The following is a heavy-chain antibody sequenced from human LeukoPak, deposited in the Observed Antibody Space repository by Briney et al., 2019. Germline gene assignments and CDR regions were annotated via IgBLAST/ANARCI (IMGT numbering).Heavy chain of an antibody. CDR2: ISYDGGNH. CDR1: GFTFSSYA. CDR3: AKDAVAYYDGTGYYQFDY. V-gene: IGHV3-30*18. J-gene: IGHJ4*02. Sequence: GRSLRLSCAASGFTFSSYAMHWVRQAPGKGLEWVAVISYDGGNHYYADSVKGRFTISRDNSKNTLYLQMNSLRAEDTAVYYCAKDAVAYYDGTGYYQFDYWGQGTLVTVSS. D-gene: IGHD3-22*01.